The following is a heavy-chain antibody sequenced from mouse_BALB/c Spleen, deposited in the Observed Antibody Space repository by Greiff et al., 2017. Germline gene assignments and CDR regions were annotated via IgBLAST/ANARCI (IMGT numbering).Heavy chain of an antibody. J-gene: IGHJ4*01. CDR2: IYPGDGDT. D-gene: IGHD1-1*01. V-gene: IGHV1-87*01. CDR3: ARDGSSYSDAIDY. CDR1: GYTFTSYW. Sequence: QVQLQQSGAELARPGASVKLSCKASGYTFTSYWMQWVKQRPGQGLEWIGAIYPGDGDTRYTQKFKGKATLTADKSSSTAYMQLSSLASEDSAVYYCARDGSSYSDAIDYWGQGTSVTVSS.